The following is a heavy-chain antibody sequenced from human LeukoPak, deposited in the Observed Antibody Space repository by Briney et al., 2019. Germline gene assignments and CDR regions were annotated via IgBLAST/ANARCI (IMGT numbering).Heavy chain of an antibody. V-gene: IGHV3-21*01. Sequence: PGGSLRLSCAASGFTFSSYSMTWVRQAPGKGLEWVSSITGDCKYITYADSVKGRFTISRGNAKNSLYLQVASLRGDDTATYYCAREGNDYYYDQWGQGALVTVSP. CDR1: GFTFSSYS. CDR2: ITGDCKYI. J-gene: IGHJ4*02. D-gene: IGHD3-16*01. CDR3: AREGNDYYYDQ.